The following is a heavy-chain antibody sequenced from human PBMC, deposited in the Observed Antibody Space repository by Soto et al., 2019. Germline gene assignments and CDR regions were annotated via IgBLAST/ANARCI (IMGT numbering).Heavy chain of an antibody. D-gene: IGHD6-19*01. V-gene: IGHV3-30*03. CDR3: ALTRRSSLLEVAGPGFEY. CDR1: GFNFGVFG. Sequence: GGSLRLSXATSGFNFGVFGMHWVRQAPGKGLEWLSVLSYEGSEEYYADSVRGRFTISRDNSKSTLFLQMDSLRVEDTGVYYCALTRRSSLLEVAGPGFEYWGQGTLVTVS. CDR2: LSYEGSEE. J-gene: IGHJ4*02.